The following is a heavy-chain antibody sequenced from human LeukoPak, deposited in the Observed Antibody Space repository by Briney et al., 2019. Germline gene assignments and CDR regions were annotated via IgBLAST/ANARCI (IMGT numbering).Heavy chain of an antibody. CDR3: AKDAPGYGAYDD. CDR1: GFTFSTYW. J-gene: IGHJ4*02. Sequence: GGSLRLSCAASGFTFSTYWMSWVRQAPGKGLEWVANIKEDGSKGYYGDPVKGRFTISRDNAKSSLFLQMNSLRAEDTAVYYCAKDAPGYGAYDDWGQGILVTVSS. V-gene: IGHV3-7*01. CDR2: IKEDGSKG. D-gene: IGHD5-12*01.